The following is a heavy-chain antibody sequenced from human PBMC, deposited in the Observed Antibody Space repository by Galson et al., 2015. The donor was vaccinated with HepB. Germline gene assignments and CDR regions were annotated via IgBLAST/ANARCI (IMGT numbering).Heavy chain of an antibody. CDR3: AKPRDSSSGYGFLLDY. CDR2: ISYDGSNE. CDR1: GFSFSDCG. V-gene: IGHV3-30*18. D-gene: IGHD5-12*01. Sequence: SLRLSCAASGFSFSDCGMHWVRQAPGKGLEWVAVISYDGSNEYYADSVKGRFTIFRDNSKNTLYLQMNSLRAEDTAVYYCAKPRDSSSGYGFLLDYWGQGTLVTVSS. J-gene: IGHJ4*02.